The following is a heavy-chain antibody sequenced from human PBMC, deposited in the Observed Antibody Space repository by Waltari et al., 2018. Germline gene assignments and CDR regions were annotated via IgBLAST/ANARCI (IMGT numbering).Heavy chain of an antibody. D-gene: IGHD5-18*01. J-gene: IGHJ3*01. CDR3: ARLDTAPANAFDF. CDR2: INPGDSET. CDR1: GYYFHSHW. Sequence: EVQLVQSGAEVKKPGESLHISCKGFGYYFHSHWIAWVRQMPGKGLEWMGIINPGDSETIYSPSFQGQVTFSADKSFSTAYLQWSSMKASDTAIYYCARLDTAPANAFDFWGQGTMVTVSS. V-gene: IGHV5-51*03.